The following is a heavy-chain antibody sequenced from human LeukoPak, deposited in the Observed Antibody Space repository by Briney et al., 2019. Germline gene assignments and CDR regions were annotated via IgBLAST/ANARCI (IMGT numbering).Heavy chain of an antibody. CDR3: ARDSLVVPAAVGNFDY. Sequence: PGGSLRLSCAASGFTFSSYSMNWVRQAPGKGLEWVSSISSSSSYIYYADSVKGRFTISRDNAKNSRYLQMNSLRAEDTAVYYCARDSLVVPAAVGNFDYWGQGTLVTASS. V-gene: IGHV3-21*01. CDR1: GFTFSSYS. D-gene: IGHD2-2*01. CDR2: ISSSSSYI. J-gene: IGHJ4*02.